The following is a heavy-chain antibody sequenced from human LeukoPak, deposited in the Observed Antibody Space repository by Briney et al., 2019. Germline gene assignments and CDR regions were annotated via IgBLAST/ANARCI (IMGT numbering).Heavy chain of an antibody. CDR3: ARVPIRWFGEISGLDY. D-gene: IGHD3-10*01. Sequence: SETLSLTCTVSGGSISSGDYYWSWIRQPPGKGLEWIGYIYYSGSTYYNPSLKSRVTISVDTSKNQFSLKLSSVTAADTAVYYCARVPIRWFGEISGLDYWGQGTLVTVSS. J-gene: IGHJ4*02. CDR1: GGSISSGDYY. CDR2: IYYSGST. V-gene: IGHV4-30-4*01.